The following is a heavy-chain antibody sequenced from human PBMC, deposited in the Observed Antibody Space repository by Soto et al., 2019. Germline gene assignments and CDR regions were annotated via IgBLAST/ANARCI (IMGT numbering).Heavy chain of an antibody. D-gene: IGHD3-22*01. CDR2: INSDGSST. Sequence: GGSLRLSCAASGFTLSSYWMHWVRQAPGKGLVWVSRINSDGSSTSYADSVKGRFTISRDNAKNTQYLQMNSLRAEDTAVYYCVKGEYYYDSSGYYPFDYWGQGTLVTVSS. J-gene: IGHJ4*02. CDR3: VKGEYYYDSSGYYPFDY. CDR1: GFTLSSYW. V-gene: IGHV3-74*01.